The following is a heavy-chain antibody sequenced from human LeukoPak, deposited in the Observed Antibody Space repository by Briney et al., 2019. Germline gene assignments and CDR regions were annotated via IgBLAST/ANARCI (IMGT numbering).Heavy chain of an antibody. V-gene: IGHV1-2*02. Sequence: ASVKVSCKASGYTFSTYYMHWVRQAPGQGLEWMGWINPNSGGTNYAQKFQGRVTMTRDTSISTAAMELSRLRSDDTAVYYCAKDFGDYVSPDYWGQGILVTVSS. J-gene: IGHJ4*02. CDR2: INPNSGGT. D-gene: IGHD4-17*01. CDR1: GYTFSTYY. CDR3: AKDFGDYVSPDY.